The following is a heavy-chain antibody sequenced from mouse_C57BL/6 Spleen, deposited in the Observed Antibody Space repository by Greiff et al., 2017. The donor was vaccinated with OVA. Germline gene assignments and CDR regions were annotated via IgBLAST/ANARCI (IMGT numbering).Heavy chain of an antibody. CDR3: ANGNYVGYAMDY. Sequence: QVQLKQPGTELVKPGASVKLSCKASGYTFTSYWMHWVKQRPGQGLEWIGNINPSNGGTNYNEKFKSKATLTVDKSSSTAYMQLSSLTSEDSAVYYCANGNYVGYAMDYWGQGTSVTVSS. D-gene: IGHD2-1*01. CDR1: GYTFTSYW. V-gene: IGHV1-53*01. J-gene: IGHJ4*01. CDR2: INPSNGGT.